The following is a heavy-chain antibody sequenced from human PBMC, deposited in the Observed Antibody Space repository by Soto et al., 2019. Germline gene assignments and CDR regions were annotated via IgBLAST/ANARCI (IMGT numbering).Heavy chain of an antibody. D-gene: IGHD2-15*01. Sequence: SETLSLTCTVSGGSISSGGYYWSWIRQHPGKGLEWIGYIYYSGSTYYNPSLNSRVTISVDTSKNQFSLKLSSVTAADTAVYYCARILGSYYYGMDVWGQGTTVTVSS. CDR2: IYYSGST. J-gene: IGHJ6*02. V-gene: IGHV4-31*03. CDR3: ARILGSYYYGMDV. CDR1: GGSISSGGYY.